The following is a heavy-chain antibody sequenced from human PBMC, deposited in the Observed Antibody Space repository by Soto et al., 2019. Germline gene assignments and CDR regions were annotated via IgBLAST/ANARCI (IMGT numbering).Heavy chain of an antibody. CDR1: GFSLSTSGVG. CDR2: IYWDDDK. Sequence: QITLKESGPTLVKPTQTLTLTCTFSGFSLSTSGVGVGWIRQPPGKALEWLALIYWDDDKRYSPSLKSRLTITKDTSKNQVVLTMTNMDPVHTATYYCAHIPGRLLQRPSYYFDYWGQGTLVTVSS. CDR3: AHIPGRLLQRPSYYFDY. J-gene: IGHJ4*02. D-gene: IGHD2-21*01. V-gene: IGHV2-5*02.